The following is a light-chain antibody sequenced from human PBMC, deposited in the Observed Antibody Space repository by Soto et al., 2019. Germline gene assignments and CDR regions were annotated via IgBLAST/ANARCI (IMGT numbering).Light chain of an antibody. Sequence: EIVLTQSPGTLSLSPGERATLSCRASQSVSGSYLAWYQQKPGQSPRLLIYGSSDRATGSPDRFSGSGSGTDFTLTISRVEPEDFAVYYCQQYVSSPPYTFGQGTKLQIK. CDR1: QSVSGSY. CDR3: QQYVSSPPYT. J-gene: IGKJ2*01. V-gene: IGKV3-20*01. CDR2: GSS.